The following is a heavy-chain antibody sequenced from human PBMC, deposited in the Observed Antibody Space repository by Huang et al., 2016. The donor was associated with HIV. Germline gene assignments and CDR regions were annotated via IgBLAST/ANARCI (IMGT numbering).Heavy chain of an antibody. CDR3: ARERMMSWLDDHDAFDI. Sequence: QVQLQQWGAGLLKPSETLSLTCAVYGGSFSGYYWGWIRQSPGKGLEWIGEISHSGSTNYNPSLKSRLTISVDTAKNQFSLKLSSVTAADTAVYYCARERMMSWLDDHDAFDIWGQGTMVTVSS. J-gene: IGHJ3*02. CDR1: GGSFSGYY. CDR2: ISHSGST. D-gene: IGHD1-1*01. V-gene: IGHV4-34*01.